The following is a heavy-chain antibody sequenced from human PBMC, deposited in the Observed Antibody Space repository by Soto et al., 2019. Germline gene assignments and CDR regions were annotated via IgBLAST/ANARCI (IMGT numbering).Heavy chain of an antibody. V-gene: IGHV3-48*01. D-gene: IGHD6-19*01. Sequence: GGSLRLSCAASGFTFSSYSMNWVRQAPGKGLEWVSYISTSSSNIYYADSVKGRFTISRDNSKNTLSLQMNSLRAEDTAVYYCAKGGSGWANYFDYWGQGTLVTVSS. CDR3: AKGGSGWANYFDY. CDR2: ISTSSSNI. J-gene: IGHJ4*02. CDR1: GFTFSSYS.